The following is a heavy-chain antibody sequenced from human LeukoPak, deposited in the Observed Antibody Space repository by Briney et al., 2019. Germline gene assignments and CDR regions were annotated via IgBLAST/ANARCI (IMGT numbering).Heavy chain of an antibody. CDR2: MNPNSGNT. J-gene: IGHJ6*03. Sequence: ASVKVSCKASGYTFTSYDINWVRQATGQGLEWMGWMNPNSGNTGYAQKFQGGVTITRNTSISTAYMELSSLRSEDTAVYYCARGPAEPGSYYYYYMDVWGKGTTVTVSS. D-gene: IGHD6-25*01. CDR1: GYTFTSYD. CDR3: ARGPAEPGSYYYYYMDV. V-gene: IGHV1-8*03.